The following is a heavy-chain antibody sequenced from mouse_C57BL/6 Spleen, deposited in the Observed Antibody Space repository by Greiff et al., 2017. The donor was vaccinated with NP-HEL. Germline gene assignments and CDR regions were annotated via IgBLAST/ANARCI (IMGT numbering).Heavy chain of an antibody. J-gene: IGHJ3*01. V-gene: IGHV3-6*01. CDR1: GYSITSGYY. CDR3: ARGFAY. Sequence: EVKLVESGPGLVKPSQSLSLTCSVTGYSITSGYYWNWSRQFPGNKLEWIGYISYDGSNNYNPSLKNRNTITRDTSKNQLFLKLNSVTTEDTATYYCARGFAYWGQGTLVTVSA. CDR2: ISYDGSN.